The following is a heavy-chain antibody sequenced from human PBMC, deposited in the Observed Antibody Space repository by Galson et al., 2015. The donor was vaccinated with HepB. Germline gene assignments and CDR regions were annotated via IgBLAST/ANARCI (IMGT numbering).Heavy chain of an antibody. CDR2: INTNTGNP. D-gene: IGHD6-13*01. J-gene: IGHJ6*02. CDR1: GYTFTSYA. Sequence: SVKVSCKASGYTFTSYAMNWVRQAPGQGLEWMGWINTNTGNPTYAQGFTGRFVFSLDTSVSTAYLQISSLKAEDTAVYYCARDPLVLYYYYYGMDVWGQGTTVTVSS. CDR3: ARDPLVLYYYYYGMDV. V-gene: IGHV7-4-1*02.